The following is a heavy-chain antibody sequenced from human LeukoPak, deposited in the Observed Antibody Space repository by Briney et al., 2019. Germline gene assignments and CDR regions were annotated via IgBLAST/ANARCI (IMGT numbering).Heavy chain of an antibody. CDR1: GGTFSSYS. CDR2: ISSSSSTI. J-gene: IGHJ4*02. V-gene: IGHV3-48*01. CDR3: AKVGYYDSSGYYSQPFDY. Sequence: VASVKVSCKASGGTFSSYSMNWVRQAPGKGLEWVSYISSSSSTIYYADSVKGRFTISRDNSKNTLYLQMNSLRAEDTAVYYCAKVGYYDSSGYYSQPFDYWGQGTLVTVSS. D-gene: IGHD3-22*01.